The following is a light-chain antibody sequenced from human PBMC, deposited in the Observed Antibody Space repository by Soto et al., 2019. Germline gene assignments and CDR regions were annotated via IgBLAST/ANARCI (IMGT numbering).Light chain of an antibody. J-gene: IGLJ1*01. V-gene: IGLV2-14*01. Sequence: QSALTLPASVSVSPGQSITISCTGTSSDVGGYNYVSWYQQHPGKAPKLMIYEVSNRPSGVPNRFSGSKSGNTASLTISGLQAEDEANFYCSSYTSSSTYVFGTGTKVTVL. CDR2: EVS. CDR3: SSYTSSSTYV. CDR1: SSDVGGYNY.